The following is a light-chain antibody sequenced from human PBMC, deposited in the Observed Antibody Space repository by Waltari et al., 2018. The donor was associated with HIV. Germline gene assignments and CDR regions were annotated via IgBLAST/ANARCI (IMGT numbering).Light chain of an antibody. CDR2: EVN. J-gene: IGLJ3*02. V-gene: IGLV2-23*02. CDR1: SSESGTYDF. CDR3: SSYADYTTPLV. Sequence: QSALAQPASVSGSPGQSITISCSGTSSESGTYDFVCWYQQHPGKAPTVIIYEVNQRPSGVSGRYSGSKSGNTASLTISGLQPEDEADYYCSSYADYTTPLVFGGGTKLTVL.